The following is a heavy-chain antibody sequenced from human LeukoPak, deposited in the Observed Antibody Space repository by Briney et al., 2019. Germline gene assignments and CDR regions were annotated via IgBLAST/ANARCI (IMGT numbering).Heavy chain of an antibody. D-gene: IGHD3-22*01. Sequence: SETLSLTCTVSGGSINNYYWSWIRQPPGKGLEWIGYIYYSGSTNYNPSLKSRVTISVDTSKNQFSLKLSSVTAADTAVYYCARYYYDSSGYYFRGYYGMDVWGQGTTVTVSS. J-gene: IGHJ6*02. V-gene: IGHV4-59*08. CDR3: ARYYYDSSGYYFRGYYGMDV. CDR2: IYYSGST. CDR1: GGSINNYY.